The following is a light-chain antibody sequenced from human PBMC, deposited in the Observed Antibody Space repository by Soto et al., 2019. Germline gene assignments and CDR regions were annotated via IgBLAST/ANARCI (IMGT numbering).Light chain of an antibody. CDR2: DAS. J-gene: IGKJ4*01. Sequence: EIVLTQSPATLSLSPGERATLSCRASQSVSSYLAWYQQKPGQAPRLLIYDASNRATGIPARFSGSGSGTAYTTLISSIEPADDAASYCQQRSNRQLTFGGGTKVEIK. V-gene: IGKV3-11*01. CDR3: QQRSNRQLT. CDR1: QSVSSY.